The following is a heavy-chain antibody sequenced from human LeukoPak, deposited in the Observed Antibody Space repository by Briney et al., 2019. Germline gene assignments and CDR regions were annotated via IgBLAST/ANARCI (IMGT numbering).Heavy chain of an antibody. CDR2: ISGCGGST. Sequence: GGSLRLSCAASGFTFSSYAMSWVRQAPGKGLEWVSVISGCGGSTYYADSVKGRFTISRDNSKNTLYLQMNSLRAEDTAVYYCAKDYYYDSSGYPGGAFDIWGQGTMVTVSS. D-gene: IGHD3-22*01. J-gene: IGHJ3*02. CDR3: AKDYYYDSSGYPGGAFDI. V-gene: IGHV3-23*01. CDR1: GFTFSSYA.